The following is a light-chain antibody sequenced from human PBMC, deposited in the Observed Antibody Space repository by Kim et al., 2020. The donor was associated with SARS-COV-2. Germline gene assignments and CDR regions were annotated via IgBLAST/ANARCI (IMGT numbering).Light chain of an antibody. V-gene: IGLV3-19*01. Sequence: MRQTVRITCQGDSLRSYYASWYQQKPGQAPVLVIYGKNNRPSGIPDRFSGSSSGNTASLTITGAQVEDEADYYCHSRDSSGNHYVFGTGTKVTVL. CDR3: HSRDSSGNHYV. J-gene: IGLJ1*01. CDR2: GKN. CDR1: SLRSYY.